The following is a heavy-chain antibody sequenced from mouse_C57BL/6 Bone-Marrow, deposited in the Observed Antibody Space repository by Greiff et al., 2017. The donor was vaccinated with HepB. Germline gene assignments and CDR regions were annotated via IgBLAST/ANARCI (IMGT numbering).Heavy chain of an antibody. CDR1: GYTFTSYW. V-gene: IGHV1-69*01. CDR3: ARSRDYYVAWFAY. J-gene: IGHJ3*01. CDR2: IDPSDSYT. D-gene: IGHD1-1*01. Sequence: QVQLKQPGAELVMPGASVKLSCKASGYTFTSYWMHWVKQRPGQGLEWIGEIDPSDSYTNYNQKFKGKSTLTVDKSSSTAYMQLSSLTSEDSAVYYCARSRDYYVAWFAYWGQGTLVTVSA.